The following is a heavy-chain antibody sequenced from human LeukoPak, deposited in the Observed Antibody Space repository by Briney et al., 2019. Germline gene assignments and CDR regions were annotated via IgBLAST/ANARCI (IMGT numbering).Heavy chain of an antibody. V-gene: IGHV3-23*01. D-gene: IGHD3-3*01. CDR2: INGNGGST. CDR3: AKSLRFLEWSADV. CDR1: GFTFSSYS. Sequence: PGGSLRLSCAASGFTFSSYSMNWVRQAPGKGLEWVSGINGNGGSTYYADSVKGRFTISRDNSKNTLYLQMNSLRAEDTAVYYCAKSLRFLEWSADVWGQGTTVTVSS. J-gene: IGHJ6*02.